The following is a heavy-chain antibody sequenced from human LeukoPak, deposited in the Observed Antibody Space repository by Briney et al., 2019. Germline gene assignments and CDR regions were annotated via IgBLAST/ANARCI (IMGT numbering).Heavy chain of an antibody. Sequence: PGGSLRLSCTASGFTFGDSAMSWVRQAPGKGLAWVAFIRSKGYGGTTEYAASVKGRFTISRDDSKNIAYLQMNSLKNEDTAVYYCRSPVAVAGIRLADYWGQGTLVTVSS. D-gene: IGHD6-19*01. CDR1: GFTFGDSA. CDR2: IRSKGYGGTT. V-gene: IGHV3-49*04. CDR3: RSPVAVAGIRLADY. J-gene: IGHJ4*02.